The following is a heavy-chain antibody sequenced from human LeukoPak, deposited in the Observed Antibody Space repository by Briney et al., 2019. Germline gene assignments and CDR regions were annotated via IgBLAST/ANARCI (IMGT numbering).Heavy chain of an antibody. CDR1: GITFSSYA. CDR2: ISYDGSNK. Sequence: GGSLRLSCAASGITFSSYAMHWVRQAPGKGLEWVALISYDGSNKYYVDSVKGRFTISRDNSKYTLYLQMNSLRAEDTAVYYCAKMWWSGYPQGVDYWGQGTLVTVSS. V-gene: IGHV3-30*18. D-gene: IGHD3-3*01. J-gene: IGHJ4*02. CDR3: AKMWWSGYPQGVDY.